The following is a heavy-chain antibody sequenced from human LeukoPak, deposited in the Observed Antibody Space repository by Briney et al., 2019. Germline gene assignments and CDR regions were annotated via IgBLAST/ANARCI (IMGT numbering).Heavy chain of an antibody. J-gene: IGHJ4*02. V-gene: IGHV3-49*04. CDR3: TRDLTFWDSSGYYQFDY. Sequence: GGSLRLSCTASGFTFGDYAMSWVRQAPGKGLEWVGFIRSKAYGGTTEYAASVKGRFTISRDDSKSIAYLQMNSLKTEDTAVYYCTRDLTFWDSSGYYQFDYWGQGTLVTVSS. CDR2: IRSKAYGGTT. CDR1: GFTFGDYA. D-gene: IGHD3-22*01.